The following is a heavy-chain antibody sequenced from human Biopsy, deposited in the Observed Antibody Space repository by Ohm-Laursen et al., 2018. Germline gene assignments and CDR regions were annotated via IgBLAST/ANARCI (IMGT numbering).Heavy chain of an antibody. D-gene: IGHD3-22*01. CDR2: IFNSANT. J-gene: IGHJ5*02. CDR3: ARGDYFDSNGYFWFDP. V-gene: IGHV4-31*01. CDR1: GGSISSGGSF. Sequence: TLSLTCTVSGGSISSGGSFWGWFRQRPGKGLEWIGYIFNSANTYYNPSLKNLITISGDTSKNQFSLKLNSVTAADTAVYYCARGDYFDSNGYFWFDPWGQGTLVTVSS.